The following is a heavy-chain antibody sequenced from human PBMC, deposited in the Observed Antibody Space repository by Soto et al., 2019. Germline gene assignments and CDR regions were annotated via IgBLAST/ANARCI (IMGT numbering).Heavy chain of an antibody. D-gene: IGHD4-4*01. Sequence: ASVKVSCKASGGTFSSYAISWVRQAPGQGLEWMGGIIPIFGTANYAQKFQGRVTITADESTGTAYMELSSLRSEDPAVYYCARDRVSPTVTYEPYYYYGMDVWGQGTTVTVSS. J-gene: IGHJ6*02. CDR1: GGTFSSYA. CDR2: IIPIFGTA. V-gene: IGHV1-69*13. CDR3: ARDRVSPTVTYEPYYYYGMDV.